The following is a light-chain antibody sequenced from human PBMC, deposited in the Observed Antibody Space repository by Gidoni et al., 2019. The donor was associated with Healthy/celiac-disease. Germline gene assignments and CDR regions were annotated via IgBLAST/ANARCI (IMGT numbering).Light chain of an antibody. Sequence: DIVMTQSPLSLHVPPGEPASISSRSSQGLLHSNGYNYLDWYLQKPGQSPQLLIYLGSNRASGVPDRFSGSGSGTDFTLKISRVEAEDVGVYYCMQALQTPLTFGGGTKVEIK. CDR2: LGS. CDR1: QGLLHSNGYNY. CDR3: MQALQTPLT. V-gene: IGKV2-28*01. J-gene: IGKJ4*01.